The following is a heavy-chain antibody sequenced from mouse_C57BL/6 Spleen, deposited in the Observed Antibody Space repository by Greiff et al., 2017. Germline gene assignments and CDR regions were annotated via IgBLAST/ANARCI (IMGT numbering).Heavy chain of an antibody. V-gene: IGHV5-4*01. J-gene: IGHJ1*03. D-gene: IGHD2-1*01. CDR3: ARDGSGNYWYFDV. Sequence: EVMLVESGGGLVKPGGSLKLSCAASGFTFSSYAMSWVRQTPEKRLEWVATISDGGSYTYYPDNVKGRFTISRDNAKNNLYLQMSHLKSEDTAMYYCARDGSGNYWYFDVWGTGTTVTVSS. CDR2: ISDGGSYT. CDR1: GFTFSSYA.